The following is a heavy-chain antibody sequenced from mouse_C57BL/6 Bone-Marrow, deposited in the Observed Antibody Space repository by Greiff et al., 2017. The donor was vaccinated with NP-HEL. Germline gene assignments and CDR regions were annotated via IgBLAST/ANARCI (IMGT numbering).Heavy chain of an antibody. Sequence: QVQLKQSGAELVKPGASVKLSCKASGYTFTSYWMHWVKQRPGQGLEWIGMIHPNSGSTNYNEKFKSKATLTVDKSSSTAYMQLSSLTSEDSAVYYCARGGYYGSRSWFAYWGQGTLVTVSA. CDR1: GYTFTSYW. CDR2: IHPNSGST. CDR3: ARGGYYGSRSWFAY. D-gene: IGHD1-1*01. V-gene: IGHV1-64*01. J-gene: IGHJ3*01.